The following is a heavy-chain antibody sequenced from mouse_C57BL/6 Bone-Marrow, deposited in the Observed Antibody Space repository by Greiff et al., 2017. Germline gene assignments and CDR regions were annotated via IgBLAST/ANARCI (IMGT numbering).Heavy chain of an antibody. J-gene: IGHJ1*03. CDR3: ARLECDGSSGDWYFDV. V-gene: IGHV1-85*01. CDR1: GYTFTSYG. D-gene: IGHD1-1*01. Sequence: QVQLQQSGPELVKPGASVKLSCKASGYTFTSYGINWVKQRPGQGLEWIGWIYPRDGSTKYNEKFKGKATLTVATSSSTAYMELHSLTSEDSAVLFCARLECDGSSGDWYFDVGGRGTTVTVSS. CDR2: IYPRDGST.